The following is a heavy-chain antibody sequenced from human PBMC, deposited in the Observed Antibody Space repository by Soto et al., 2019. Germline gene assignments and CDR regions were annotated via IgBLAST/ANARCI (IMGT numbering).Heavy chain of an antibody. D-gene: IGHD3-22*01. Sequence: SVKVSCKASGGTFSSYAIRWVRQAPGQGLEWMGGIIPIFGTANYAQKFQGRVTITADESTSTAYMELSSLRSEDTAVYYCARDEGYYYDSIGYYYWGQGTLVTVYS. V-gene: IGHV1-69*13. CDR1: GGTFSSYA. CDR2: IIPIFGTA. CDR3: ARDEGYYYDSIGYYY. J-gene: IGHJ4*02.